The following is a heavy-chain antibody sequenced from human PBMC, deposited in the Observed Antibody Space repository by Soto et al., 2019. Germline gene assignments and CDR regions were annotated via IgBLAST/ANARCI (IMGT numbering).Heavy chain of an antibody. Sequence: SGPTLVNPPASVKVSCKASGYTVTSYDINWVRQATGQGLEWMGWISAYNGNTGYAQKLQGRVTMTRNTSTSTAYMELRSLRSDDTAVYYCARDSRQIAAAGTGLYWGQGTLVTV. J-gene: IGHJ4*02. CDR3: ARDSRQIAAAGTGLY. CDR1: GYTVTSYD. D-gene: IGHD6-13*01. V-gene: IGHV1-18*01. CDR2: ISAYNGNT.